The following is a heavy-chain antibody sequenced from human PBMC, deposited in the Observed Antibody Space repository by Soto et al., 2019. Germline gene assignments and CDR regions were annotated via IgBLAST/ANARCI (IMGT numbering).Heavy chain of an antibody. D-gene: IGHD3-10*01. Sequence: GGSLRLSCAASGFTFTNAWMTWILQVPWKGLEWVGRIQSKTDGATTDHAAHVKGRFTISRDDSKNTLYLDMNSLNTEDTALYYCTTSNCDESGTYTQAPFDYWGPGSLVTVSS. V-gene: IGHV3-15*07. CDR1: GFTFTNAW. CDR2: IQSKTDGATT. J-gene: IGHJ4*02. CDR3: TTSNCDESGTYTQAPFDY.